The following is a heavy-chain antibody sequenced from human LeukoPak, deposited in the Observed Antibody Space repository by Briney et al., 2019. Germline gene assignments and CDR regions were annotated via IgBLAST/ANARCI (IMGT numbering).Heavy chain of an antibody. J-gene: IGHJ4*02. D-gene: IGHD4-17*01. CDR3: AKAHYGDYGGETIDY. Sequence: ASVKVSCKASGYTFTSYYMHWVRQAPGQGLEWMGIINPSGGSTSYARKFQGRVTMTRDTSTSTVYMELSSLRSEDTAVYYCAKAHYGDYGGETIDYWGQGTLVTVSS. CDR2: INPSGGST. V-gene: IGHV1-46*01. CDR1: GYTFTSYY.